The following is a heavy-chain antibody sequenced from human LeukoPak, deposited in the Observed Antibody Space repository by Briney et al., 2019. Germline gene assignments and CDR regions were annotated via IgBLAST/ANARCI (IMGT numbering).Heavy chain of an antibody. CDR1: GGSISTYY. V-gene: IGHV4-59*08. D-gene: IGHD2-15*01. CDR3: GRMVIRAYCSSGYCYEHAFDI. CDR2: IYYSGST. Sequence: PSETLSLTCTVSGGSISTYYWSWIRQSPGKGLEWSGYIYYSGSTNSNPSLKSRVSISVDTSKNQFSLNLSSVTAADTAVFYCGRMVIRAYCSSGYCYEHAFDIWGQGTMVTVPS. J-gene: IGHJ3*02.